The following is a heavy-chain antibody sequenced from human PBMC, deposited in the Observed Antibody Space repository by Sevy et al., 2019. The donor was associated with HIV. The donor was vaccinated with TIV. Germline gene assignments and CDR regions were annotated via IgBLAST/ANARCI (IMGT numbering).Heavy chain of an antibody. CDR3: TRRDTSGSLDS. J-gene: IGHJ1*01. D-gene: IGHD3-22*01. V-gene: IGHV3-72*01. CDR1: VFTFSDYY. Sequence: GGSLRLSCAASVFTFSDYYIDWVRQAPGKGLEWVGRSRNKANSYTTEYAASVKGRFTISRNDSGNSLSLQMDSLKTDDTAVYYCTRRDTSGSLDSWGQGTLVTVSS. CDR2: SRNKANSYTT.